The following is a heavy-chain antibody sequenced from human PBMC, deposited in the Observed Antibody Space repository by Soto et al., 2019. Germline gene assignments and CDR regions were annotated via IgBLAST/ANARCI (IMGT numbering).Heavy chain of an antibody. J-gene: IGHJ6*02. D-gene: IGHD3-3*01. Sequence: PGASLKISCKGSGYSFTSYWIGWVRQMPGKGLEWMRIIYPGDSNTRYSPSLQGQVTISVDKSISTAYLQWSSLKATDTAMYYCARHAYDFWSGHPNPRYYYGMDVWGQGTTVTVSS. V-gene: IGHV5-51*01. CDR1: GYSFTSYW. CDR3: ARHAYDFWSGHPNPRYYYGMDV. CDR2: IYPGDSNT.